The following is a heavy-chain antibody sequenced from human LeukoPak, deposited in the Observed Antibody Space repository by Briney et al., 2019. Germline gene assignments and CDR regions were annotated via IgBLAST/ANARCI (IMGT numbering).Heavy chain of an antibody. CDR1: GGSISSSSYY. CDR3: ARGGLTMVRGVILDY. J-gene: IGHJ4*02. D-gene: IGHD3-10*01. V-gene: IGHV4-39*07. CDR2: INHSGST. Sequence: SETLSLTCTVSGGSISSSSYYWGWIRQPPGKGLEWIGEINHSGSTNYNPSLKSRVTISVDTSKNQFSLKLSSVTAADTAVYYCARGGLTMVRGVILDYWGQGTLVTVSS.